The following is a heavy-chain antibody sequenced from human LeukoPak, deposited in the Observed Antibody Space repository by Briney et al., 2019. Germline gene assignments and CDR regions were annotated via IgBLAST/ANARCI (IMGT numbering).Heavy chain of an antibody. Sequence: SGGSLRLSCAASGFTFSSYGMHWVRQAPGKGLEWVAFIRYDGSDKYYADSVKGRFILSRGNSRNTLSLEMNSLRAEDMAVYYCAKHDYGDPVGNFDYWGQGTLVTVSS. CDR3: AKHDYGDPVGNFDY. V-gene: IGHV3-30*02. CDR1: GFTFSSYG. CDR2: IRYDGSDK. D-gene: IGHD4-17*01. J-gene: IGHJ4*02.